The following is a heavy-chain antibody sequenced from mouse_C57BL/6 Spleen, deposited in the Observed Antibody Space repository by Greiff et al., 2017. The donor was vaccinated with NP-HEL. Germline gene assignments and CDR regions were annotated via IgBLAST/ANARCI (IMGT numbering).Heavy chain of an antibody. J-gene: IGHJ4*01. CDR3: ARRRNYYGSSYDYAMDY. V-gene: IGHV1-76*01. CDR1: GYTFTDYY. CDR2: IYPGSGNT. D-gene: IGHD1-1*01. Sequence: VQVVESGAELVRPGASVKLSCKASGYTFTDYYINWVKQRPGQGLEWIARIYPGSGNTYYNEKFKGKATLTAEKSSSTAYMQLSSLTSEDSAVYFCARRRNYYGSSYDYAMDYWGQGTSVTVSS.